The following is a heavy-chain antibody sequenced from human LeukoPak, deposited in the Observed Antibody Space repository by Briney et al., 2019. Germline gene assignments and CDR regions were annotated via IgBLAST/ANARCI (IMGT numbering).Heavy chain of an antibody. V-gene: IGHV3-33*01. D-gene: IGHD6-13*01. J-gene: IGHJ4*02. CDR3: AGGQPGVAAAGNLDY. CDR1: GFTFSSYA. Sequence: GESLRLSCAASGFTFSSYAMHWVRQAPGKGLEWVAIIWSDGNNKYYADSVEGRFTISRDTSKSTLFLQMNSLRAEDTAVYYCAGGQPGVAAAGNLDYWGQGTLVTVSS. CDR2: IWSDGNNK.